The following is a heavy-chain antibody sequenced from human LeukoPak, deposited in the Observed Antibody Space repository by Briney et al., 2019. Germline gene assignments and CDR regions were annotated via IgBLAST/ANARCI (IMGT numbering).Heavy chain of an antibody. CDR1: GYTFTGYY. J-gene: IGHJ6*02. CDR2: ISAYNGNT. V-gene: IGHV1-18*04. Sequence: ASVKVSCKASGYTFTGYYMHWVRQAPGQGLEWMGWISAYNGNTNYAQKLQGRVTMTTDTSTSTAYMELRSLRSDDTAVYYCAREAAAGTFYYYYGMDVWGQGTTVTVSS. CDR3: AREAAAGTFYYYYGMDV. D-gene: IGHD6-13*01.